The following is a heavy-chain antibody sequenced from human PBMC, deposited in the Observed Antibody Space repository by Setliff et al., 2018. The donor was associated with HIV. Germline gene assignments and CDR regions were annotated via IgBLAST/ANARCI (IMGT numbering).Heavy chain of an antibody. D-gene: IGHD3-3*01. V-gene: IGHV4-39*01. CDR3: ARTQPDTFFGVVVFDC. Sequence: KTSETLSLTCTVSGGSISSSGPGYYWGWVRQPPGGGLEWIGSVYYSGRTYYNPSLRSRVTISVDTSKNQMSLRLTTMTAADTAVYYCARTQPDTFFGVVVFDCWGQGKMVTVSS. CDR2: VYYSGRT. J-gene: IGHJ4*02. CDR1: GGSISSSGPGYY.